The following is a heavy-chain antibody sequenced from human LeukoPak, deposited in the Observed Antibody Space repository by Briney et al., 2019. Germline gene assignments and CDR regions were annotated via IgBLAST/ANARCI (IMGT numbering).Heavy chain of an antibody. CDR1: GFTFTSYS. J-gene: IGHJ4*02. CDR3: TRDRGAYNLYDY. V-gene: IGHV3-49*04. Sequence: GGSLRLSCAASGFTFTSYSMNRVRQAPGKGLEWVGFIRSKAYGETADYAASVKGRFTISRDDSKAIAYLQMNSLKTEDTAVYHCTRDRGAYNLYDYWGQGTLVTVSS. D-gene: IGHD1-1*01. CDR2: IRSKAYGETA.